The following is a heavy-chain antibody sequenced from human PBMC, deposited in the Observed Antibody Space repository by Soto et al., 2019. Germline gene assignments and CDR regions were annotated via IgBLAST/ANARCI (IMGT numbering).Heavy chain of an antibody. J-gene: IGHJ4*02. CDR3: ARGGEIVVVVAATLYFDY. V-gene: IGHV3-66*01. CDR2: IYSGGST. Sequence: GGSLRLSCAASGFTVSSNYMSWVRQAPGKGLEWVSVIYSGGSTYYADSVKGRFTISRDNAKNSLYLQMNSLRDEDTAVYYCARGGEIVVVVAATLYFDYWGQGTLVTVSS. CDR1: GFTVSSNY. D-gene: IGHD2-15*01.